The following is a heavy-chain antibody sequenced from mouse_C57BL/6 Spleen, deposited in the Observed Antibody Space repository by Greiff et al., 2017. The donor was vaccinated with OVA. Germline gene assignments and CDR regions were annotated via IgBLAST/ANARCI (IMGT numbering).Heavy chain of an antibody. Sequence: QVQLQQPGAELVKPGASVKLSCKASGYTFTSYWMQWVKQRPGQGLEWIGEIDPSDSYTNYNQKFKGKATLTVDTSSSTAYMQLRSLTSEDSAVYYCARGGDSHYAYWGQGTLVTVSA. D-gene: IGHD1-2*01. CDR3: ARGGDSHYAY. CDR2: IDPSDSYT. CDR1: GYTFTSYW. V-gene: IGHV1-50*01. J-gene: IGHJ3*01.